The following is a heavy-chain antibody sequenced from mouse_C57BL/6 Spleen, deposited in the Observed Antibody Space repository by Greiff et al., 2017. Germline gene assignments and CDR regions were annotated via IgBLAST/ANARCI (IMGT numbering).Heavy chain of an antibody. CDR3: APYGNYPYFDY. CDR2: IYPRSGNT. V-gene: IGHV1-81*01. D-gene: IGHD2-1*01. J-gene: IGHJ2*01. Sequence: VQLQQSGAELARPGASVKLSCKASGYTFTSYGISWVKQRTGQGLEWIGEIYPRSGNTYYNEKFKGKAKLTADKSSSTAYMELRSLTSEDSAVYFCAPYGNYPYFDYWGQGTTLTVSS. CDR1: GYTFTSYG.